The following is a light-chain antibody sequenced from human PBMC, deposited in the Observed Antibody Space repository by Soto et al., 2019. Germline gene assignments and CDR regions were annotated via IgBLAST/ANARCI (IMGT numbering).Light chain of an antibody. Sequence: EIALTQSPGTLSLSPGDRATLSCRASQSVSSTYLAWYQQKPGQAPRLLIFGASSRATDIPDRFSGSGSGTDFTLTISRLEPEDFAVYYCQQYSTTPPRYTFGPGTKLELK. CDR3: QQYSTTPPRYT. CDR1: QSVSSTY. J-gene: IGKJ2*01. CDR2: GAS. V-gene: IGKV3-20*01.